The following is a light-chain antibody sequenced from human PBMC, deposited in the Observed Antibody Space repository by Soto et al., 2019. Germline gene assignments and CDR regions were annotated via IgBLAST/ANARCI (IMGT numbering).Light chain of an antibody. V-gene: IGKV1-5*01. CDR2: DAS. Sequence: DIHMTQSPSTLSASLVDRVTITFRASQSISSWLAWYQQKPGKAPKVLIYDASSLESGVPSRFSGSGSGTEFSLTISSLQPDDFATYYCQQYNHYWTFGQGTKVDIK. CDR1: QSISSW. CDR3: QQYNHYWT. J-gene: IGKJ1*01.